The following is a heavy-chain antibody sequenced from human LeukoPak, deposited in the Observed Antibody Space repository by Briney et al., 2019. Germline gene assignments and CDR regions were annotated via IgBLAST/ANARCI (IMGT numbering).Heavy chain of an antibody. CDR1: GGSFSGYY. Sequence: SETLSLTCAVYGGSFSGYYWSWIRQPPGKGLEWIGEINHSGSTNYNPSLKSRVTISVDTSKNQFSLKLSSVTAADTAVYYCARYLYYGSGSSACYDYWGQGTLVTVSS. V-gene: IGHV4-34*01. CDR2: INHSGST. J-gene: IGHJ4*02. CDR3: ARYLYYGSGSSACYDY. D-gene: IGHD3-10*01.